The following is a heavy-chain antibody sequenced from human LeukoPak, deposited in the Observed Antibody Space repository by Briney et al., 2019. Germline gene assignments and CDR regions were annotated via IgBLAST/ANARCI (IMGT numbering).Heavy chain of an antibody. CDR2: IYYRGTT. V-gene: IGHV4-30-4*08. Sequence: KASETLSLTCTVSGASISSGDYYWSWIRQPPGKGLEWIGYIYYRGTTYYNPSLKSRVTISVDTSNNQFSLKLSSVTAADTAVYYCAREYRYDFWSGYPGRFDPWGQGTLVTVSS. D-gene: IGHD3-3*01. CDR3: AREYRYDFWSGYPGRFDP. J-gene: IGHJ5*02. CDR1: GASISSGDYY.